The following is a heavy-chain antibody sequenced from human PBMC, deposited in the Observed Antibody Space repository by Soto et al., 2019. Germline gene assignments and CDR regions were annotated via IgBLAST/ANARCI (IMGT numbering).Heavy chain of an antibody. J-gene: IGHJ5*02. V-gene: IGHV1-2*04. CDR1: GYTFTGYY. D-gene: IGHD6-13*01. CDR2: INPNSGGT. Sequence: ASVKVSCKASGYTFTGYYMHWVRQAPGQGLEWMGWINPNSGGTNYAQKFQGWVTMTRDTSISTAYMELSSVTAADTAVYYCASIAAAGVDANSYNWFDPWGQGTLVTVSS. CDR3: ASIAAAGVDANSYNWFDP.